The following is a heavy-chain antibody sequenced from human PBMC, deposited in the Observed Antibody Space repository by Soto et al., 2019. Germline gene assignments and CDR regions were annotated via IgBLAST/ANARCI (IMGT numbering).Heavy chain of an antibody. Sequence: SEALSLTCTVSGGSISSGGYYWSWIRQPPGKGLEWIGSVFYSGSTYYSPSLKSRVTISLDTSKNQFSLKLNSVTAADTVVYYCASHGNSGSIYSWFDPWGQGTLVTVSS. CDR2: VFYSGST. CDR3: ASHGNSGSIYSWFDP. CDR1: GGSISSGGYY. V-gene: IGHV4-39*01. D-gene: IGHD1-26*01. J-gene: IGHJ5*02.